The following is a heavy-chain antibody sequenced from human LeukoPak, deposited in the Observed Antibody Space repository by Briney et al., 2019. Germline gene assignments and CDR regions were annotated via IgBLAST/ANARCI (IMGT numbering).Heavy chain of an antibody. D-gene: IGHD4-11*01. Sequence: AGGSLRLSCAASAFTISSNYMSWVRRAPGKGLEWVSILYSGGTTYYTVSVKGRFTISRDNSRNTLYLQMNSLRAADTAVYYCARRYPYSLAWQPSAFDVWGRGTMVTVSS. CDR2: LYSGGTT. CDR1: AFTISSNY. J-gene: IGHJ3*01. V-gene: IGHV3-66*01. CDR3: ARRYPYSLAWQPSAFDV.